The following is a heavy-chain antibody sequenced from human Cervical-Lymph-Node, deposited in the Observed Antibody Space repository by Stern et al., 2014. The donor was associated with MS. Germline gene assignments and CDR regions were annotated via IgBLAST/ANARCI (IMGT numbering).Heavy chain of an antibody. V-gene: IGHV1-18*01. Sequence: VQLVESGAEVKKPGASVKVSCKASGYTFTSYGISWGRQAPGQGLEWMGWISAYNGNTTYAQKLQGRVTMTTDTSTSTAYMELRSLRSDDTDVYYCARDPVGGGIAVAGTIYYYYGMDVWGQGTTVTVSS. CDR3: ARDPVGGGIAVAGTIYYYYGMDV. D-gene: IGHD6-19*01. CDR2: ISAYNGNT. CDR1: GYTFTSYG. J-gene: IGHJ6*02.